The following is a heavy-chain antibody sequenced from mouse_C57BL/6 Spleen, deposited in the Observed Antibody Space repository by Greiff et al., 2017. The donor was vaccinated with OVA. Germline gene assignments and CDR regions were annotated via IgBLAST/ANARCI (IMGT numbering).Heavy chain of an antibody. Sequence: QVQLKQPGAELVKPGASVKLSCKASGYTFTSSWMHWVKQRPGQGLEWIGMIHPNSGSTNYNEKFKSKATLTVDKSSSTAYMQLSSLTSEDAAVYYCAGGNPYCDYWGKGTTLTVSS. CDR3: AGGNPYCDY. CDR1: GYTFTSSW. D-gene: IGHD2-1*01. J-gene: IGHJ2*01. CDR2: IHPNSGST. V-gene: IGHV1-64*01.